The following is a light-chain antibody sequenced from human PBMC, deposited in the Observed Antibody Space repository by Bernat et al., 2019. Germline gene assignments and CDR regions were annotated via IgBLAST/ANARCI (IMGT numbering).Light chain of an antibody. CDR3: SSYTSSSTYV. CDR2: DVS. J-gene: IGLJ1*01. CDR1: SSDVGGYNY. V-gene: IGLV2-14*03. Sequence: QSALTQPASVSGSPGQSITISCTGTSSDVGGYNYVSWYQQHPGKAPKLMIYDVSNRPSGVSNRFSGSKSGNTASLTISVLQAEDEDDYYCSSYTSSSTYVFGTGTKVTVL.